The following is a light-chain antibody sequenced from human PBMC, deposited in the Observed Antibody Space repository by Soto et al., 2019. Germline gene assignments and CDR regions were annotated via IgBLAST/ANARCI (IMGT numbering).Light chain of an antibody. CDR2: GAS. J-gene: IGKJ1*01. CDR3: QQYNNWWT. Sequence: EIVLTQSPATLSVSPGDRVTLSCRASQSVDINLAWYQQKAGQAPRLLVYGASARATGIPARFSGSVSGTEFTLTISSLQSEDFAVYYCQQYNNWWTFGQGTKVDIK. CDR1: QSVDIN. V-gene: IGKV3-15*01.